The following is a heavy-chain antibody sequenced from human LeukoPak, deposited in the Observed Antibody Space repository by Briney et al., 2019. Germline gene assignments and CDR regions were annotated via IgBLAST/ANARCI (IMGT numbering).Heavy chain of an antibody. CDR2: ISSSSSTI. J-gene: IGHJ4*02. D-gene: IGHD2-2*01. Sequence: GGSLRLSCAASGFTFSSYSMNWVRQAPGKGLEWVSYISSSSSTIYYADSGKGRFTISRDNAKNSLYLQMNSLRAEDTAVYYCARAPHRRYCSSTSCSLYFDYWGQGTLVTVSS. V-gene: IGHV3-48*01. CDR3: ARAPHRRYCSSTSCSLYFDY. CDR1: GFTFSSYS.